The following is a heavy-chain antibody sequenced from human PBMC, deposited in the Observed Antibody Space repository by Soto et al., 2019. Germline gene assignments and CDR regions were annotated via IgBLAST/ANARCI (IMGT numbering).Heavy chain of an antibody. D-gene: IGHD3-22*01. J-gene: IGHJ4*02. CDR1: GYTFKSHD. CDR2: MNPNRGLP. Sequence: QVQLVQSGAEVRKPGASVKVSCRASGYTFKSHDINWVRQVPGQGLEWMGWMNPNRGLPGSTQRFQGGFAMTSNNPLTPAYMELSNLTPDDSAVYYCARDHHTSSYRDSGYGDDFWGQRPVVNVSP. V-gene: IGHV1-8*01. CDR3: ARDHHTSSYRDSGYGDDF.